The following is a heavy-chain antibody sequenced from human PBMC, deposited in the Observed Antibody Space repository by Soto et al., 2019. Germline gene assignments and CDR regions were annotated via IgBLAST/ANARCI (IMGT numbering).Heavy chain of an antibody. Sequence: GGSLRLSCAASGFNFSSYSMNWVRQAPGKGLEWVSSISSSSSYIYYADSVKGRFTISRDNAKNSLYLQMNSLRAEDTAVYYWARDHYGDSPPFFVFANYYMDVGGKGTTVTVS. CDR2: ISSSSSYI. V-gene: IGHV3-21*01. D-gene: IGHD4-17*01. CDR1: GFNFSSYS. J-gene: IGHJ6*03. CDR3: ARDHYGDSPPFFVFANYYMDV.